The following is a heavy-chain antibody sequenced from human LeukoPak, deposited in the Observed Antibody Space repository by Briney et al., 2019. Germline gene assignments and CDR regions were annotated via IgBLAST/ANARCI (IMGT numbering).Heavy chain of an antibody. D-gene: IGHD6-13*01. CDR2: ISWNSGSI. V-gene: IGHV3-9*01. Sequence: GRSLRLSCAASGFTFDDYAMHWVRQAPGKGLEWVSGISWNSGSIGYADSMKGRFTISRDNAKNSLYLQMNSLRAEDTAVYYCARAVGIAAAAPFDYWGQGTLVTVSS. CDR3: ARAVGIAAAAPFDY. CDR1: GFTFDDYA. J-gene: IGHJ4*02.